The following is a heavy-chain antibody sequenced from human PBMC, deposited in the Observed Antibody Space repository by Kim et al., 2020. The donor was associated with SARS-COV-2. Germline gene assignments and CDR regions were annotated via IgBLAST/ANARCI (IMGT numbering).Heavy chain of an antibody. J-gene: IGHJ4*02. D-gene: IGHD4-17*01. CDR3: ARGAYGDVSFDY. Sequence: KYAQKVPGRVTMTTDTSTNTTYMELWSLRSDDTAMYYCARGAYGDVSFDYWGQGTLVTVSS. V-gene: IGHV1-18*01.